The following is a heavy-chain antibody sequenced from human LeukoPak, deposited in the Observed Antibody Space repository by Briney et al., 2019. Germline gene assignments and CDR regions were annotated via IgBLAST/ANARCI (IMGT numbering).Heavy chain of an antibody. V-gene: IGHV4-38-2*02. CDR3: ARVWGSYGAFDY. CDR2: IYHSGST. Sequence: PSETLSLTCTVSGYSISSGYYWGWIRQPPGKGLEWIGGIYHSGSTYYNPSLKSRVTISVDTSKNQFSLKLSSVTAADTAVYYCARVWGSYGAFDYWGQGTLVTVSS. CDR1: GYSISSGYY. D-gene: IGHD5-18*01. J-gene: IGHJ4*02.